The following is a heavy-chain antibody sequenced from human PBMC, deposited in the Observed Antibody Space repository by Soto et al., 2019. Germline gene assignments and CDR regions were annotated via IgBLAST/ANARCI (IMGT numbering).Heavy chain of an antibody. CDR2: IFSNDEK. V-gene: IGHV2-26*01. CDR1: GFSLSNARMG. J-gene: IGHJ2*01. CDR3: ARISTIVVVIAKYWYFDL. Sequence: QVTLKESGPVLVNPTEPLTLTCTVSGFSLSNARMGVSWIRQPPGKALEWLAHIFSNDEKSYSTSLKRRLTISTDTSKSQVVLTMTNMDPVDTATYYCARISTIVVVIAKYWYFDLWGRGTMVTVSS. D-gene: IGHD2-21*01.